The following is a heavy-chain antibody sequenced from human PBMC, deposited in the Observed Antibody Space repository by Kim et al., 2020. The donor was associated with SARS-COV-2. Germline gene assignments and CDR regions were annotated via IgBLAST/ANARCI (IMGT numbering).Heavy chain of an antibody. Sequence: GGSLRLSCAASGFTFNNYGMPWVRQAPGKGLEWVAFIWYDGSNKYSADSVKGRFTISRDNSKNTLYLQMSSLRVEDTAVYYCARDGSSGWGGFDPWGQGT. D-gene: IGHD3-22*01. CDR1: GFTFNNYG. V-gene: IGHV3-33*01. CDR3: ARDGSSGWGGFDP. J-gene: IGHJ5*02. CDR2: IWYDGSNK.